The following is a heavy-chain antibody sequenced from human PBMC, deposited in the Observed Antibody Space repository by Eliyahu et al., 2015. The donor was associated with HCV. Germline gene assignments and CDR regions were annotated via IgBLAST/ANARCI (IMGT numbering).Heavy chain of an antibody. J-gene: IGHJ4*02. CDR3: ARDSWDVIAVTGRGIDY. D-gene: IGHD6-19*01. Sequence: EVQLVESGGGLVKPGGSLXLSCEASGFDFNXYSMNWVRQAPGKGLGWVSFISSSSTYMYYGDAVKGRFTISRDNAKSSLYLQMNSLRDEDSAVYYCARDSWDVIAVTGRGIDYWGQGTPVTVSS. CDR2: ISSSSTYM. V-gene: IGHV3-21*01. CDR1: GFDFNXYS.